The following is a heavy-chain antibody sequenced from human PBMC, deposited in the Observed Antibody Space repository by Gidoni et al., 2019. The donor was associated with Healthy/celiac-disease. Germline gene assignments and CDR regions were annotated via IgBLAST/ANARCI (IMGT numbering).Heavy chain of an antibody. CDR1: GGSFSGYY. CDR2: INHSGST. Sequence: QVQLQQWGAGLLKPSETLSLTCAVYGGSFSGYYWSWIRQPPGKGLEWIGEINHSGSTNYTPSLKSRVTISVDTSKNQFSLKLSSVTAADTAVYYCARGGVGGRSGYYARPEHQYYFDYWGQGTLVTVSS. V-gene: IGHV4-34*01. CDR3: ARGGVGGRSGYYARPEHQYYFDY. J-gene: IGHJ4*02. D-gene: IGHD3-3*01.